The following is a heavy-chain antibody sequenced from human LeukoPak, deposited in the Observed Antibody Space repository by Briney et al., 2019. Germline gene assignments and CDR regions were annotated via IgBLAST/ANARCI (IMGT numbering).Heavy chain of an antibody. CDR3: ARVLGPGHYYLDV. Sequence: SETLSLTCAVYGGSFSGYYWSWIRQPPGKGLEWIGEINHSGSTNYNPSLKSRVTISVDTSKNQFSLKLSSVTAADTAVYYCARVLGPGHYYLDVWGKGTTVTVSS. V-gene: IGHV4-34*01. J-gene: IGHJ6*03. D-gene: IGHD3-16*01. CDR1: GGSFSGYY. CDR2: INHSGST.